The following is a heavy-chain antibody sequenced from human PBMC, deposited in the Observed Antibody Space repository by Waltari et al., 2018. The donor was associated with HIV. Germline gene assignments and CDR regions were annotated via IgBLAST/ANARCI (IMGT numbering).Heavy chain of an antibody. CDR3: ARDGLRYSGTFYSDY. J-gene: IGHJ4*02. V-gene: IGHV1-18*01. CDR1: GYTFISYG. D-gene: IGHD1-26*01. Sequence: QVHLVQSGAEMKKPGASVKVSCKASGYTFISYGISWVRQAPGHGLEWMGWISTYNANTKYAQSLQGRVTMTTDTSTTTAYMELRSLTSDDTAVYYCARDGLRYSGTFYSDYWGQGTLVTVSS. CDR2: ISTYNANT.